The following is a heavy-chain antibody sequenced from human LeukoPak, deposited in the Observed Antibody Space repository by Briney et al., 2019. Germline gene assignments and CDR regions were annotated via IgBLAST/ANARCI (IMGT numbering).Heavy chain of an antibody. V-gene: IGHV1-69*05. J-gene: IGHJ4*02. CDR2: IIPIFGTA. CDR1: GGTFSSYA. D-gene: IGHD1-26*01. Sequence: ASVKVSCKASGGTFSSYAISWVRQAPGQGLEWMGRIIPIFGTANYAQKFQGRVTITTDESTGTAYMELSSLRSEDTAVYYCARANTIVGAFFDYWGQGTLVTVSS. CDR3: ARANTIVGAFFDY.